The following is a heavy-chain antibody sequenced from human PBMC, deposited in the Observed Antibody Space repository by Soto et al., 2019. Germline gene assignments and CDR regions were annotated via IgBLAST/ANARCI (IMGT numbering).Heavy chain of an antibody. J-gene: IGHJ6*02. CDR2: IIPIFGTA. CDR1: GGTFSSYA. V-gene: IGHV1-69*13. Sequence: SVKVSFKASGGTFSSYAISWVRQAPGQGLEWMGGIIPIFGTANYAQKFQGRVTITADESTSTAYMELSSLRSEDTAVYYCARDYYGSGSYLYYYYGMDVWGQGTTVTVSS. CDR3: ARDYYGSGSYLYYYYGMDV. D-gene: IGHD3-10*01.